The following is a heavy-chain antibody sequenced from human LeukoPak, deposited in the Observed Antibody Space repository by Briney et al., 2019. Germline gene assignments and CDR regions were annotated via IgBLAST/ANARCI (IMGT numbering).Heavy chain of an antibody. V-gene: IGHV6-1*01. CDR3: ARRLTQYDCFDP. CDR1: GDIVSSSSAA. J-gene: IGHJ5*02. Sequence: SQTLSLTCAISGDIVSSSSAAWNWIRQSPSRGLEWLGRTYYRSTWYNDYAVSVRGRITVNPDTSKNQFSLHLNSVTPEDAAVYYCARRLTQYDCFDPWGQGILVTVSS. CDR2: TYYRSTWYN. D-gene: IGHD2-2*01.